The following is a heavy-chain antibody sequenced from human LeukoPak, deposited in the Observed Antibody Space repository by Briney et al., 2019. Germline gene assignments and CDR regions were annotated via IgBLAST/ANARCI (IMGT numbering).Heavy chain of an antibody. CDR2: INTNTGNP. D-gene: IGHD5-18*01. J-gene: IGHJ4*02. V-gene: IGHV7-4-1*02. CDR1: GYTFTSYY. Sequence: ASVTVSCKASGYTFTSYYMHWVRQAPGQGLQWMGWINTNTGNPTYAQGFTGRYVFSLDTSVSTAYLQISGLTADDTAVYFCGRDPRLGIRGYTYGYIEYWGQGTLVTVSS. CDR3: GRDPRLGIRGYTYGYIEY.